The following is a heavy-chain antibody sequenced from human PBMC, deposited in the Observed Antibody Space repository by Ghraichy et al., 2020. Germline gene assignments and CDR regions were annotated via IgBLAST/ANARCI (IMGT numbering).Heavy chain of an antibody. D-gene: IGHD3-22*01. V-gene: IGHV3-53*01. CDR2: IYSGGST. Sequence: GSLRLSCAASGFTVSSNYMSWVRQAPGKGLEWVSVIYSGGSTYYADSVKGRFTISRDNSKNTLYLQMNSLRAEDTAVYYCARYYYDSSGSRYYFDYWGQGTLVTVSS. CDR1: GFTVSSNY. CDR3: ARYYYDSSGSRYYFDY. J-gene: IGHJ4*02.